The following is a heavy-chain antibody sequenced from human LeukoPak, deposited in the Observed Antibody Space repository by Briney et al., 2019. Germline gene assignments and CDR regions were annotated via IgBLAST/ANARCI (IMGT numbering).Heavy chain of an antibody. CDR1: GYTFTSHG. CDR3: ARDTGGSLLWFGELLSDPAPYFDY. Sequence: ASVKVSCKASGYTFTSHGISWVRQAPGQGLEWMGWISAYNGNTNYAQKLQGRVTMTTDTSTSTAYMELRSLRSDDTAVYYCARDTGGSLLWFGELLSDPAPYFDYWGQGTLVTVSS. V-gene: IGHV1-18*01. J-gene: IGHJ4*02. D-gene: IGHD3-10*01. CDR2: ISAYNGNT.